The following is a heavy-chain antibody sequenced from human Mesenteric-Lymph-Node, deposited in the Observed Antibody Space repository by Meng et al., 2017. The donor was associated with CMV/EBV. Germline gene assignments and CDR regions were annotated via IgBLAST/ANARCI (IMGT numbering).Heavy chain of an antibody. CDR1: GFTFTNYW. D-gene: IGHD3-16*01. Sequence: GESLKISCAASGFTFTNYWMSWVRQAPGKGLEWVANIKQDGSEKYYVDSVKGRFTISRDNAKNSLYLQMNSLRAEDTAIYYCARDQGGSSYDYWGQGTLVTVSS. J-gene: IGHJ4*02. CDR3: ARDQGGSSYDY. CDR2: IKQDGSEK. V-gene: IGHV3-7*01.